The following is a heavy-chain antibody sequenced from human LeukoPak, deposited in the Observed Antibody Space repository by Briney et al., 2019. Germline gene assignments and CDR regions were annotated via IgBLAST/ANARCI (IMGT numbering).Heavy chain of an antibody. Sequence: SETLSLTCTVSGGSLSSYYWSWIRQPPGKGLQWMGYIYYIGSTNYNPPLKRRVTRSVDTSKHQLSLQLSSVTAADTAVYYCVREVQFVSIDIWGQGTMVTVSS. J-gene: IGHJ3*02. CDR1: GGSLSSYY. V-gene: IGHV4-59*01. CDR2: IYYIGST. CDR3: VREVQFVSIDI. D-gene: IGHD1-1*01.